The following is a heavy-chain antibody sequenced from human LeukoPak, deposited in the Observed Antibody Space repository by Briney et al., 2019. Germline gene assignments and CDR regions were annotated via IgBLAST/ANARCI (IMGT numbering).Heavy chain of an antibody. CDR3: ARVGYSSSWPCFDS. Sequence: GGSLRLSCAVSGFTVSSNFMNWVRQAPGKGLEWVSVIYSDGTTSYADSVRGRFNISRDNSKNTLFLQMNSLRAEDTAVYYCARVGYSSSWPCFDSWGQGTLVTVSS. D-gene: IGHD6-13*01. CDR2: IYSDGTT. CDR1: GFTVSSNF. V-gene: IGHV3-66*01. J-gene: IGHJ4*02.